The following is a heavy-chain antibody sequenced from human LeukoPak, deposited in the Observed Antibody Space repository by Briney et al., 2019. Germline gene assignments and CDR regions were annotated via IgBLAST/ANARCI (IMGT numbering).Heavy chain of an antibody. CDR1: VGSISSSSYY. D-gene: IGHD3-10*01. V-gene: IGHV4-39*01. CDR2: IYYSGST. Sequence: SEALSLTCTVSVGSISSSSYYWGWIRQPPGKGLEWLGGIYYSGSTYYNPSLKSRVTISVDTSKNQFSLKLSSVTAADTAVYYCARLAGSGSYFDLYFDYWGQETLVTVSS. CDR3: ARLAGSGSYFDLYFDY. J-gene: IGHJ4*02.